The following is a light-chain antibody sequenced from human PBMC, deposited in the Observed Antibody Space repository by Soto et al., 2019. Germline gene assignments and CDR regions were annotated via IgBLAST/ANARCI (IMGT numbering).Light chain of an antibody. V-gene: IGKV3-20*01. CDR2: GVS. CDR1: QSVSSN. Sequence: REMPQSPSTLSVSPGERSALSCMASQSVSSNFAWYQQKPGQAPRVIIFGVSTRATGIPDRFSGSGSGTDFTLTISRLEPEDFALYYCQQYGNSPLTFGGGTKVDI. J-gene: IGKJ4*01. CDR3: QQYGNSPLT.